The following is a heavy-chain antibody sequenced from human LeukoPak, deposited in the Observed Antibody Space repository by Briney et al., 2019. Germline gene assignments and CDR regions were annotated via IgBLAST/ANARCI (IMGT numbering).Heavy chain of an antibody. CDR3: ARSPVPGGDYAVI. J-gene: IGHJ4*02. V-gene: IGHV4-59*12. Sequence: SETLSLTCTVSGGSISSYYWSWIRQPPGKGLEWIGYIYYSGSTNYNPSLKSRVTISVDTSKNQFSLKLSSVTAADTAVYYCARSPVPGGDYAVIWGQGTLVTVSS. CDR2: IYYSGST. CDR1: GGSISSYY. D-gene: IGHD4-17*01.